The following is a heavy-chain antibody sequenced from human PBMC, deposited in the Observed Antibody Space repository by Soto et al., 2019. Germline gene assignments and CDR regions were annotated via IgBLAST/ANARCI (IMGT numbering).Heavy chain of an antibody. V-gene: IGHV4-59*01. Sequence: QVQLQESGPGLVKPSETLSLTCTVTGGSINSYYCTWIRQAPGKGLEWIGYIYNTDIGSTNYNPPLKSRVTISRDMSKNQFSLTLSSVTAADTAVYYFARGSHLDDWGQGALVTVSS. CDR1: GGSINSYY. CDR3: ARGSHLDD. J-gene: IGHJ4*02. CDR2: IYNTDIGST.